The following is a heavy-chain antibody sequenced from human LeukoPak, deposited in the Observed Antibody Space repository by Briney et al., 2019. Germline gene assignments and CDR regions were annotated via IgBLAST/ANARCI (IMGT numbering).Heavy chain of an antibody. V-gene: IGHV4-59*01. CDR2: INYSGST. CDR1: GDSINTYS. CDR3: AQAGTFYDILTGYYF. D-gene: IGHD3-9*01. Sequence: SETLSLTCTVSGDSINTYSWHWIRQPPGKGLEWIGHINYSGSTNYNPSLKSRLTISLDTSKNQFSLKLTSVTAADTALYYCAQAGTFYDILTGYYFWGQGTLVTVSS. J-gene: IGHJ4*02.